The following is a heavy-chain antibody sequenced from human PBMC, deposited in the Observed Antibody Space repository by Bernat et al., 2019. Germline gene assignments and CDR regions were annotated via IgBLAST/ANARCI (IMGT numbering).Heavy chain of an antibody. V-gene: IGHV3-30*01. Sequence: QVQLVESGGGVVQPGGSLRLPCAASGFTFSSYAMHWVRQAPGKGLEWVSVISYDGSNKYYADSVKGRFTIPRDNSKNTLYLQMNSLRPEDTAVYYCARDRVYMHNWFDPWGQGTLVTVSS. D-gene: IGHD6-13*01. CDR1: GFTFSSYA. J-gene: IGHJ5*02. CDR3: ARDRVYMHNWFDP. CDR2: ISYDGSNK.